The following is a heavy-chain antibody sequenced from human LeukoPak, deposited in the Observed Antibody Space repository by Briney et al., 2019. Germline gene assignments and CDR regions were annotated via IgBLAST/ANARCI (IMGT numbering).Heavy chain of an antibody. D-gene: IGHD6-19*01. CDR2: IYYSGST. V-gene: IGHV4-59*08. CDR3: ARLSTGGWYGEYFDY. Sequence: SETLSLTCTVSGGSISSYYWSWIRQPPGKGLEWIGYIYYSGSTNYNPSLKSRVTISVDTSKNQFSLKLSSVTAADTAVYYCARLSTGGWYGEYFDYWGQGTLVTVSS. J-gene: IGHJ4*02. CDR1: GGSISSYY.